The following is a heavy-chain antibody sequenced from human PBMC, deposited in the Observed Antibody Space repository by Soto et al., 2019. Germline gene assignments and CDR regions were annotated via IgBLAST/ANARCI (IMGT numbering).Heavy chain of an antibody. Sequence: SETLSLTCTVSGGSITNYYWSWIRQPPGKGLEWIGYFYYTGSINYNPSLKSRVTISVDTSKNQFSLKLSSVTAADTAVYYCARRWGRTFDYWGQGTLVTVSS. D-gene: IGHD7-27*01. CDR2: FYYTGSI. V-gene: IGHV4-59*08. CDR3: ARRWGRTFDY. CDR1: GGSITNYY. J-gene: IGHJ4*02.